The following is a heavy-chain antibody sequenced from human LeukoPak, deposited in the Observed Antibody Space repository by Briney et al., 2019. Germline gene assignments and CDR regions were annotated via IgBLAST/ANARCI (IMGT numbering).Heavy chain of an antibody. D-gene: IGHD1-26*01. V-gene: IGHV3-23*01. Sequence: GGSLRLSCVASGFTFSNLAMGWVRQAPGKGLEWVSVISDSGGTTYYADSVKGRFTISRDNSRNTLYLQMNSLRVDDTAVYYCASYLTSIPSGMDVWGQGTTVTVSS. J-gene: IGHJ6*02. CDR1: GFTFSNLA. CDR3: ASYLTSIPSGMDV. CDR2: ISDSGGTT.